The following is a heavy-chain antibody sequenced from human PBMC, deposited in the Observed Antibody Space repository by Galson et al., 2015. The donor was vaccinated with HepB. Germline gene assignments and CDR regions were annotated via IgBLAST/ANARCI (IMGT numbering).Heavy chain of an antibody. D-gene: IGHD1-1*01. J-gene: IGHJ4*02. CDR1: GASISSGSYY. V-gene: IGHV4-61*02. CDR2: IYTTGST. CDR3: ARGQRRRRLYYFDY. Sequence: TLSLTCSVSGASISSGSYYWNWIRQSAGKGLEWVGRIYTTGSTNQNPSLKSRLTMSVDTSKNQLSLQLNSVTAADTAVYYCARGQRRRRLYYFDYWGRGILVTVSS.